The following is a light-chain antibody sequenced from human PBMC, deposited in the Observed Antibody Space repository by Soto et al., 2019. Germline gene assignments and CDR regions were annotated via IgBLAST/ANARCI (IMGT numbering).Light chain of an antibody. CDR3: QQYNSWPSYT. Sequence: EIVLTQSPGTLSLSPGERATLSCRASQSVSSSYLAWYQQKPGQAPRLLIYRTSNRATGIPDRFSGSGSGTDFTLTISRLEPEDFAVYYCQQYNSWPSYTFGQGTKLQIK. V-gene: IGKV3-20*01. CDR2: RTS. J-gene: IGKJ2*01. CDR1: QSVSSSY.